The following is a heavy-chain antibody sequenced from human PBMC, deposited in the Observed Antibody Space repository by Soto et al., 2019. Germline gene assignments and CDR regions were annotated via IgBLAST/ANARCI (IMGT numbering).Heavy chain of an antibody. CDR3: ARDTRYSSGWPWFDP. J-gene: IGHJ5*02. CDR2: IYHSGST. D-gene: IGHD6-19*01. CDR1: GGSISSSNW. Sequence: QVQLQESGPGLVKPSGTLSLTCAVSGGSISSSNWWSWVRQPPGKGLEWIGEIYHSGSTHYNPSLKSRVTISVDKSKNQFSLKLSSVTAADTAVYYCARDTRYSSGWPWFDPWGQGTLVTVSS. V-gene: IGHV4-4*02.